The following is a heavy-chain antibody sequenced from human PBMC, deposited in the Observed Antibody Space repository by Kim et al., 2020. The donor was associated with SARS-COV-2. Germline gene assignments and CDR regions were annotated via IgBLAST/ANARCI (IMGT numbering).Heavy chain of an antibody. CDR3: VRNGLWRLDV. CDR2: IYLSGSP. CDR1: GGSIRSSQW. V-gene: IGHV4-4*02. J-gene: IGHJ6*02. Sequence: SETLSLTCAVSGGSIRSSQWWSWVRQSPGQGLEWIGQIYLSGSPAYNPSLESRVTISVDESKNELSLKLNSVTVADTAVYYCVRNGLWRLDVWGQGTTVTVSS. D-gene: IGHD2-21*01.